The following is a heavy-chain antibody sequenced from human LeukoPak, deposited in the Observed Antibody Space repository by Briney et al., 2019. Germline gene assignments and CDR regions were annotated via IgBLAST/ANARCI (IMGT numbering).Heavy chain of an antibody. CDR2: IHSGGSDI. Sequence: GRSLRLSCAASGFTFNIYKMNWVRQAPGRGLEWVSSIHSGGSDIYYADSVKGRFTVSRDNAKNSSFLQMNSLRAEDTALYYCARGHYDILTGNYKWTPDYWGQGTLVTVSS. J-gene: IGHJ4*02. D-gene: IGHD3-9*01. CDR1: GFTFNIYK. CDR3: ARGHYDILTGNYKWTPDY. V-gene: IGHV3-21*06.